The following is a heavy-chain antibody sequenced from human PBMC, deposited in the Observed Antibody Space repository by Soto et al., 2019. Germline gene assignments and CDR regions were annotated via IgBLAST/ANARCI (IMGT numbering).Heavy chain of an antibody. Sequence: QVQLVESGGGVVQPGRSLRLSCAASGFTFSSYAMHWVRQAPGKGLEWVAVISYDGSNKYYADSVKGRFTISRDNSKNTLHLQMNSLRAEDTAVYYCARDRLRYNWNDFPYYYYGTDVWGQGTTVTVSS. CDR1: GFTFSSYA. J-gene: IGHJ6*02. V-gene: IGHV3-30-3*01. CDR3: ARDRLRYNWNDFPYYYYGTDV. D-gene: IGHD1-1*01. CDR2: ISYDGSNK.